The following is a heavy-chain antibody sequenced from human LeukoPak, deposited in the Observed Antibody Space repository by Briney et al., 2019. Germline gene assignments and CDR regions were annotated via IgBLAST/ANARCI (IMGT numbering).Heavy chain of an antibody. CDR3: ARVGEYSSGWYGGVDY. CDR1: GFTFSSSA. Sequence: GGSLRLSCAAPGFTFSSSAMSWVRQAPGKGLEWVSVIYSGGSTYYADSVKGRFTISRDNSKNTLYLQMNSLRAEDTAVYYCARVGEYSSGWYGGVDYWGQGTLVTVSS. J-gene: IGHJ4*02. D-gene: IGHD6-19*01. V-gene: IGHV3-53*01. CDR2: IYSGGST.